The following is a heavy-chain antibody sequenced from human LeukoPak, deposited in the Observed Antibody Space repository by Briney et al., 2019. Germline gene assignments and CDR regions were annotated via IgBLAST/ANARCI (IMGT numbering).Heavy chain of an antibody. CDR1: GYTFTGYY. V-gene: IGHV1-2*02. CDR2: INPNSGGT. Sequence: ASVKVSCKASGYTFTGYYMHWVRQAPGQGLEWMGWINPNSGGTNFAQNFQGRVTMTRDTSISTAYMELSRLRSDDTAVYYCARDQGGYYSSSWVFDYWGQGTLVTVSS. D-gene: IGHD6-13*01. CDR3: ARDQGGYYSSSWVFDY. J-gene: IGHJ4*02.